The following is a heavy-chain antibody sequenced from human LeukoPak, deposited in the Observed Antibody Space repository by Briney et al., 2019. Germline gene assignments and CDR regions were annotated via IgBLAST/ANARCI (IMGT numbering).Heavy chain of an antibody. CDR3: TTGRGTMIARDY. CDR1: GLTFSDAW. J-gene: IGHJ4*02. D-gene: IGHD3-22*01. Sequence: GGSLRLSCSASGLTFSDAWMTWVRQAPGKRLEWVGRIRSKTDGGTTDYAAPVRGRFTISRDDSKNTLYLQMNSLKTEDTAVYYCTTGRGTMIARDYWGQGTLVTVSS. V-gene: IGHV3-15*01. CDR2: IRSKTDGGTT.